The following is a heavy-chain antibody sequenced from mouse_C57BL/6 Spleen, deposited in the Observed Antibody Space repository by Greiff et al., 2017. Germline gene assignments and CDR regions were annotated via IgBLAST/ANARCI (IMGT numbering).Heavy chain of an antibody. CDR1: GFTFSSYG. J-gene: IGHJ2*01. Sequence: EVHLVESGGDLVKPGGSLKLSCAASGFTFSSYGMSWVRQTPDKRLEWVATISSGGSYTYYPDSVKGRITISRDNAKNTLYLQMSSLKSEDTAMYYCARSLTTGARYFDYWGQGTTLTVSS. D-gene: IGHD1-1*01. V-gene: IGHV5-6*01. CDR2: ISSGGSYT. CDR3: ARSLTTGARYFDY.